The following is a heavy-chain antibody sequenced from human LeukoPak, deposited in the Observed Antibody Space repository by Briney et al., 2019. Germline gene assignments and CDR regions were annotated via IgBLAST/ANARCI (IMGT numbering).Heavy chain of an antibody. CDR1: GGFISSSSYN. J-gene: IGHJ5*02. D-gene: IGHD6-13*01. CDR3: ARPPGIAAAWFDP. CDR2: IDNSGST. V-gene: IGHV4-39*01. Sequence: PSETLSLTCTVSGGFISSSSYNWGWVRQPPGKGLEWIGSIDNSGSTYYNPSLKSRVTISVDTSKDQFSLKLSSVTAADTAVYYCARPPGIAAAWFDPWGQGTLVTVSS.